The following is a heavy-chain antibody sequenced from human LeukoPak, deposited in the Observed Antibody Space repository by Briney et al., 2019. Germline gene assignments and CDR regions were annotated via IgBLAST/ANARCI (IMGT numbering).Heavy chain of an antibody. V-gene: IGHV3-7*01. CDR3: AREGGSSGWYDAFHI. CDR2: IKQDGREK. Sequence: GGSLRLSCAASGFTFSSYWMSCVRQAPGKGLEGVANIKQDGREKYYVDSVKGRFTISRDKAKNSLYLQMKSLRAEDTAVHYCAREGGSSGWYDAFHIWGQGTMVTVSS. CDR1: GFTFSSYW. J-gene: IGHJ3*02. D-gene: IGHD6-19*01.